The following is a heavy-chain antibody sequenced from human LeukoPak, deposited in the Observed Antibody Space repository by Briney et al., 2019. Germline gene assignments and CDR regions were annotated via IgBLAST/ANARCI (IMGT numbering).Heavy chain of an antibody. V-gene: IGHV1-69*05. CDR1: GGTFSSYA. J-gene: IGHJ4*02. CDR2: IIPIFGTA. CDR3: ARDRPSGGYCSGGSCSFDY. Sequence: SVKVSCXASGGTFSSYAISWVRQAPGQGLEWMGRIIPIFGTANYAQKFQGRVTITTDESTSTAYMELSSLRSEDTAVYYCARDRPSGGYCSGGSCSFDYWGQGTLVTVSS. D-gene: IGHD2-15*01.